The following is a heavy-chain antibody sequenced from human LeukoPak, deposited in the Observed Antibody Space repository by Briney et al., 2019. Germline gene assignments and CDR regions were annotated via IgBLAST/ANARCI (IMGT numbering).Heavy chain of an antibody. D-gene: IGHD5-18*01. J-gene: IGHJ4*02. CDR3: ASGYSYGRLDY. Sequence: SETLSLICTVSGGSISSGSYYWSWIRQPAGKGLEWIGRIYTSGSTNYNPSLKSRVTISVDSSKNQFSLKLSSVTAADTAVYYCASGYSYGRLDYWGQGTLVTVSS. V-gene: IGHV4-61*02. CDR2: IYTSGST. CDR1: GGSISSGSYY.